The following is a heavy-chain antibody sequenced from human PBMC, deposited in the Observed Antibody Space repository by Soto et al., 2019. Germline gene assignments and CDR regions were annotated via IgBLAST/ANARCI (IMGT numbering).Heavy chain of an antibody. CDR2: ISSSSNYI. V-gene: IGHV3-21*01. CDR1: GFTFSSYS. J-gene: IGHJ5*01. Sequence: EVQLVESGGGLVKPGGSLRLYCAASGFTFSSYSMNWVRQAPGKGLEWVSSISSSSNYIYYADSVKGRFTISRDNAKNSLYMPRNSLRDADTAVYYCARDRRAARNWFEPWGQGTLGTVSS. CDR3: ARDRRAARNWFEP. D-gene: IGHD6-6*01.